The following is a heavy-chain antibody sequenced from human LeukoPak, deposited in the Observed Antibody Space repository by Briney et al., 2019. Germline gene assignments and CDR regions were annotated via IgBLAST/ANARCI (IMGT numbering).Heavy chain of an antibody. CDR3: ARVGGTNYYYYGMDV. D-gene: IGHD2-2*01. J-gene: IGHJ6*02. CDR1: GGPISSYY. V-gene: IGHV4-59*01. CDR2: IYDSGGT. Sequence: TETLSLTCTVSGGPISSYYWSWIRQPPGKGLEWIGYIYDSGGTNYNPSLKSRVTISVDTSKNQFSLKLSSVTAADTAVYYCARVGGTNYYYYGMDVWGQGTTVTVSS.